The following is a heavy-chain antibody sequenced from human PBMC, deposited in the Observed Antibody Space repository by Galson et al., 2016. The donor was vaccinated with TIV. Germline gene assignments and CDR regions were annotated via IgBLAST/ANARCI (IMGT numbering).Heavy chain of an antibody. J-gene: IGHJ4*02. CDR1: GFTFSSFA. CDR3: AKMDSSGFDYVRRFDF. Sequence: LRLSCAASGFTFSSFAVSWVRQAPGKGLEWVSGISAGGGRTNYAESVKGRFTISRDNPKNTLYLQMSSLRAEDTAVYFRAKMDSSGFDYVRRFDFWGQGTLATVSS. D-gene: IGHD3-22*01. CDR2: ISAGGGRT. V-gene: IGHV3-23*01.